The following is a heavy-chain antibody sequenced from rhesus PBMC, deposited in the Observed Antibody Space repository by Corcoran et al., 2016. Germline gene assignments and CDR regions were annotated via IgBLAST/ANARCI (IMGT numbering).Heavy chain of an antibody. CDR1: GYTFTSYY. CDR3: TRASGWELQRGFDY. D-gene: IGHD1-44*02. V-gene: IGHV1-1*01. CDR2: ISHYNGNK. J-gene: IGHJ4*01. Sequence: QVQLVQSGAEIKQPGASVKLSCKASGYTFTSYYMHWVRQAPGQDLERIGLISHYNGNKGYAQNFQGRVTITTDTSTSTGYMELSSLRSEDTAVYYCTRASGWELQRGFDYWGQGVLVTVSS.